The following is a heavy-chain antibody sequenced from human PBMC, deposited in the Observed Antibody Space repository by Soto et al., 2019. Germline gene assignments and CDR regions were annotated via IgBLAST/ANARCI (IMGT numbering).Heavy chain of an antibody. CDR1: GGSISSGDYY. Sequence: PSETLSLTCTVSGGSISSGDYYWSWIRQPPGKGLEWIGYIYYSGSTYYNPSLKSRVTISVDTSKNQFSLKLSSVTAADTAVYYCARADLTDYYYGMDVWGQGTKVTVSS. CDR2: IYYSGST. V-gene: IGHV4-30-4*01. D-gene: IGHD3-9*01. J-gene: IGHJ6*01. CDR3: ARADLTDYYYGMDV.